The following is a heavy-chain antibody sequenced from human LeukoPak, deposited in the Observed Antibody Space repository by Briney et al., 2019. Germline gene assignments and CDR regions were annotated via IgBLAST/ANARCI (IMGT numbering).Heavy chain of an antibody. CDR3: ARVPQPPTMIFGVVPYYYMDV. CDR2: IIPILGIA. Sequence: SVKVSCKASGGTFSSYAISWVRQAPGQGLEWMGRIIPILGIANYAQKFRGRVTITADKSTSTAYMELSSLRSEDTAVYYCARVPQPPTMIFGVVPYYYMDVWGKGTTVTVSS. D-gene: IGHD3-3*01. V-gene: IGHV1-69*04. CDR1: GGTFSSYA. J-gene: IGHJ6*03.